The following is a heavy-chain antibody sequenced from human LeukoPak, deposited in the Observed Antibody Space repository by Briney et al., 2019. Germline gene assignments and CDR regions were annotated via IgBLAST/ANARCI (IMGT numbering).Heavy chain of an antibody. V-gene: IGHV4-59*12. Sequence: PSETLSLTCTVSGGSISSYYWSWIRQPPGKGLEWIGYIYYSGSTNYNPSLKSRVTISVDTSKNQFSLKLSSVTAADTAVYYCARDRRYYDSSGYYNDYWGQGTLVTVSS. CDR3: ARDRRYYDSSGYYNDY. D-gene: IGHD3-22*01. CDR2: IYYSGST. J-gene: IGHJ4*02. CDR1: GGSISSYY.